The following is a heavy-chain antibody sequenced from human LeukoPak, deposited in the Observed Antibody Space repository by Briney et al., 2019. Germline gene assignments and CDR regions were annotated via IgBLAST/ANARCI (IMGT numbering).Heavy chain of an antibody. V-gene: IGHV3-30*18. CDR3: AKDKSITIFGVAPYGMDV. J-gene: IGHJ6*02. Sequence: GGSLRLSCAASGFTFSSYGMHWVRQAPGKGREGVAVISYDGSNKYYADSVKGRFTISRDNSKNTLYLQMNSLRAEDTAVYYCAKDKSITIFGVAPYGMDVWGQGTTVTVSS. D-gene: IGHD3-3*01. CDR1: GFTFSSYG. CDR2: ISYDGSNK.